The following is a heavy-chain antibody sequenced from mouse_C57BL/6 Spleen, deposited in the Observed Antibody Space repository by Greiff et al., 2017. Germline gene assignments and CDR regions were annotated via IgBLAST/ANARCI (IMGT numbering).Heavy chain of an antibody. J-gene: IGHJ1*03. V-gene: IGHV3-6*01. CDR3: ARNYDGSSPGTDWYFDV. D-gene: IGHD1-1*01. CDR2: ISYDGSN. CDR1: GYSITSGYY. Sequence: EVKLMESGPGLVKPSQSLSLTCSVTGYSITSGYYWNWIRQFPGNKLEWMGYISYDGSNNYNPSLKNRISITRDTSKNQFFLKLNSVTTEDTATYYCARNYDGSSPGTDWYFDVWGTGTTVTVSS.